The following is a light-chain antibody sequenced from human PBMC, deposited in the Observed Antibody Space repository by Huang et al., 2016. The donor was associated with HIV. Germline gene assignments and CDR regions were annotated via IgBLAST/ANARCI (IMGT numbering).Light chain of an antibody. J-gene: IGKJ3*01. V-gene: IGKV1-33*01. CDR2: DTS. CDR1: QDISNY. CDR3: QQCDNLPFT. Sequence: DIQMTQSPSSLSASVGDRFTITCQASQDISNYLNWYQQKPGKAPKLLIYDTSNVETGVSSRFSGSGSGTDFTFTISSLQPEDIATYYCQQCDNLPFTFGPGTKLDI.